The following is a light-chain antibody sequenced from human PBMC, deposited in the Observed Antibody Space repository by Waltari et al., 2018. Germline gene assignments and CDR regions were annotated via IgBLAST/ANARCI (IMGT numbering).Light chain of an antibody. V-gene: IGLV1-44*01. CDR2: GTR. J-gene: IGLJ1*01. CDR1: SSNIVDNT. CDR3: AAWDDSLNGPV. Sequence: QSVLTQPPSASGPPGPSIIISCSGSSSNIVDNTVTWYQQVPGTAPKLLIYGTRERPSGVSNRLSGSKSGTSASLAISALQPEDEADYYCAAWDDSLNGPVFGTGTKVTVL.